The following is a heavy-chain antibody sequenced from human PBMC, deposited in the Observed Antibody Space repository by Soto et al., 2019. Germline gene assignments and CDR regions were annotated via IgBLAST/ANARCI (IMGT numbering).Heavy chain of an antibody. D-gene: IGHD2-21*01. CDR2: ISGSGGAT. V-gene: IGHV3-23*01. J-gene: IGHJ3*02. CDR1: GFTFGSYS. CDR3: AKVTDCGPSRCDDGIDI. Sequence: EVQLLASGGGLAQPGGSLRLSCAASGFTFGSYSMNWVRQAPGKGLEWVSIISGSGGATFYADSVKGRFTISRDNSKKSVFLQMDSLRADDTAVYYCAKVTDCGPSRCDDGIDIWGHGTMVTVS.